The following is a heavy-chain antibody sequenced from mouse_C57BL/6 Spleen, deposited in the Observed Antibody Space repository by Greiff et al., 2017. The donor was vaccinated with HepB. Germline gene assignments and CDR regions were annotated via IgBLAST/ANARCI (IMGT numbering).Heavy chain of an antibody. CDR2: IDPETGGT. Sequence: QVQLQQSGAELVRPGASVTLSCKASGYTFTDYEMHWVKQTPVHGLEWIGAIDPETGGTAYNQKFKGKAILTADKSSSTAYMELRSLTSEDSAVYYCTNEYDGARAMDYWGQGTSVTVSS. CDR1: GYTFTDYE. J-gene: IGHJ4*01. CDR3: TNEYDGARAMDY. D-gene: IGHD2-4*01. V-gene: IGHV1-15*01.